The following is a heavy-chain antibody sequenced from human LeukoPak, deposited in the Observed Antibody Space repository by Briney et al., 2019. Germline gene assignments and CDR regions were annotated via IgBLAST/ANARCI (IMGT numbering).Heavy chain of an antibody. CDR2: IRSKAYGGTT. J-gene: IGHJ3*02. CDR3: TTVFGYSSGWYFDAFDI. Sequence: GGSLRLSCTASGFTFGDYAMSWFRQAPGKGLEWVGFIRSKAYGGTTEYAASVKGRFTISRDDSKSIAYLQMNSLKAEDTAVYYCTTVFGYSSGWYFDAFDIWGQGTMVTVSS. V-gene: IGHV3-49*03. D-gene: IGHD6-19*01. CDR1: GFTFGDYA.